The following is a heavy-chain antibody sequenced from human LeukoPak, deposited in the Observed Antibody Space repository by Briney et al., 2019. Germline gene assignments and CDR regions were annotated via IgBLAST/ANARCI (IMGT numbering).Heavy chain of an antibody. J-gene: IGHJ3*02. CDR1: GFTFSSYW. Sequence: GGSLRLSCAASGFTFSSYWMSWVRQAPGKGLEWVANIKQDGSEKYYVDSVKGRFTISRDNAKNSLYLQMNSLRAEDTAVYYCVRDSDTGAFDIWGQGTMVTVSS. CDR2: IKQDGSEK. D-gene: IGHD5-18*01. CDR3: VRDSDTGAFDI. V-gene: IGHV3-7*05.